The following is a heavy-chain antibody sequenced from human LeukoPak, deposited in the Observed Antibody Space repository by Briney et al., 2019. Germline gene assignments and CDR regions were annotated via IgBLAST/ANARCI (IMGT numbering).Heavy chain of an antibody. Sequence: ASVKVSCKASGYTFTGYYMHWVRQPPGQGLEWMGWINPNSGGTNYAQKFQGRVTMTRDTSISTAYMELSRLRADDTAVYYCARGITMVRGVIMAPGYWGQGTLVTVSS. D-gene: IGHD3-10*01. J-gene: IGHJ4*02. V-gene: IGHV1-2*02. CDR1: GYTFTGYY. CDR2: INPNSGGT. CDR3: ARGITMVRGVIMAPGY.